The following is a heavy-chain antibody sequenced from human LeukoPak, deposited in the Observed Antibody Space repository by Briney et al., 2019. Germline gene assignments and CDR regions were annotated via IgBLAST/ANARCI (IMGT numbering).Heavy chain of an antibody. J-gene: IGHJ3*02. CDR2: INHSGST. V-gene: IGHV4-34*01. Sequence: SETLSLTCAVYGGSFSGYYWSWIRRPPGKGLEWIGEINHSGSTNYNPSLKSRVTISVDTSKNQFSLKLSSVTAADTAVYCCARREGSGWTGAGHDAFDIWGQGTMVTVSS. CDR1: GGSFSGYY. D-gene: IGHD6-19*01. CDR3: ARREGSGWTGAGHDAFDI.